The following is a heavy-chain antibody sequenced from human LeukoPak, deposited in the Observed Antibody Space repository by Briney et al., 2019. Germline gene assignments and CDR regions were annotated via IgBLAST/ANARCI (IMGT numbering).Heavy chain of an antibody. CDR2: INQDGSDK. J-gene: IGHJ4*02. CDR3: AREGSSSSYFGY. V-gene: IGHV3-7*01. Sequence: PGGSLRLSCAVSGFTLSTYWMSWVRQAPGKGLEWVANINQDGSDKNYVDSVKGRLTISRDNAKNSLYLQMNSLRAEDTAVYYCAREGSSSSYFGYWGQGTLVTVSS. D-gene: IGHD6-6*01. CDR1: GFTLSTYW.